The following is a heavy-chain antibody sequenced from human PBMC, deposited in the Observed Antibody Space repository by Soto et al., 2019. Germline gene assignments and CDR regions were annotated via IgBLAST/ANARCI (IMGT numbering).Heavy chain of an antibody. D-gene: IGHD5-18*01. CDR2: IYSGGNT. CDR3: ARHGYNYGGGYFDS. Sequence: EVQLVESGGGLVQPGGSLRLSCAASGVTVSSNYMSWFRQAPGKGLEWVSVIYSGGNTYYADSWKGRFTISRDNSKNTLYLQMNSLRAEDTAVYYCARHGYNYGGGYFDSWGQGTLVTVSS. CDR1: GVTVSSNY. V-gene: IGHV3-66*04. J-gene: IGHJ4*02.